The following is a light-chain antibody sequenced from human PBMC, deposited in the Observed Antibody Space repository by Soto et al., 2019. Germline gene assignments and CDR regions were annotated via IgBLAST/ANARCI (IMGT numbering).Light chain of an antibody. CDR3: SSYTSSNTYV. CDR2: DVS. Sequence: QSALTQPASVSGSPRQSITISCTGTSSDVGGYNYVSWYQQHPGKAPKLMIYDVSNRPSGVSNRFSGPKSGNTASLTISGLQAEDEADYYCSSYTSSNTYVFGTGTKLTVL. V-gene: IGLV2-14*01. J-gene: IGLJ1*01. CDR1: SSDVGGYNY.